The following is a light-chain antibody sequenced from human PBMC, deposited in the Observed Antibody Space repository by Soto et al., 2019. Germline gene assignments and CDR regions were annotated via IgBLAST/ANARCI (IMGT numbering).Light chain of an antibody. CDR2: EVS. CDR3: SSDVSGYSLGV. V-gene: IGLV2-14*01. J-gene: IGLJ3*02. Sequence: QSALTQPASVSGSPGQSITISCSGASSDIDTSRYVSWYQQHPGKAPKLLIYEVSTRPSGVSSRFSGSKSGNTASLTISGLQPEDEADYYCSSDVSGYSLGVFGGGTQLTVL. CDR1: SSDIDTSRY.